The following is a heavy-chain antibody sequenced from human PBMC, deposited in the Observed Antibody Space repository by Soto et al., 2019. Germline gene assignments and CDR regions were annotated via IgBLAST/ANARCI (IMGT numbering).Heavy chain of an antibody. Sequence: QVQLVESGGGVVQPGRSLRLSCAASGFTFSSYAMHWVRQAPGKGLEWVAVISYDGSNKYYADSVKGRFTISRDNSKNTLYLQMNILRAEDTAVYYCARDHAVEMATIDYWGQGTLVTVSS. CDR1: GFTFSSYA. CDR2: ISYDGSNK. D-gene: IGHD5-12*01. J-gene: IGHJ4*02. V-gene: IGHV3-30-3*01. CDR3: ARDHAVEMATIDY.